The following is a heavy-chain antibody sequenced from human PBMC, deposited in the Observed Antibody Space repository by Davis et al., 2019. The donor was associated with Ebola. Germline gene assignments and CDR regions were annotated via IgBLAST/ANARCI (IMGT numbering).Heavy chain of an antibody. CDR2: ISYDGSNR. J-gene: IGHJ4*02. D-gene: IGHD6-13*01. CDR3: AKDLAAAGTNY. CDR1: GFTFSSYA. V-gene: IGHV3-30-3*01. Sequence: GESLKISCAASGFTFSSYAMHWVRQAPGKGLEWVAVISYDGSNRYYADSVKGRFTISRDNSKNTLYLQMNSLRAEDTAVYYCAKDLAAAGTNYWGQGTLVTVSS.